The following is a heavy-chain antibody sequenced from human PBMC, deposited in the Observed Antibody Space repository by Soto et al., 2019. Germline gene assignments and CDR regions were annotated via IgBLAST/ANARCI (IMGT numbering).Heavy chain of an antibody. J-gene: IGHJ4*02. Sequence: SETLSLTCTVSGGSISSYYWSWIRQPPGKGLEWIGNIYYSGSANYKPSLKSRVTISVDTSKNQFSLKLSSVTAADTAVYYCASSAPDYYYDSSGFENWGQGXLVTVSS. CDR2: IYYSGSA. CDR1: GGSISSYY. CDR3: ASSAPDYYYDSSGFEN. D-gene: IGHD3-22*01. V-gene: IGHV4-59*01.